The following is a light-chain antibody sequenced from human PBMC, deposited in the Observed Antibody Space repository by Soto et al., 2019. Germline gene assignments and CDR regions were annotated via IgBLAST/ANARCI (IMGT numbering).Light chain of an antibody. CDR3: QQYNSYSWT. Sequence: DIQMTQCPSTLSXXXXXXVTVXGRASQSISSWLAWYQQKPGKAPKLLIYKASSLESGVPSRFSGSGSGTEFTLTISSLQPDDFATYYCQQYNSYSWTFGQGTKVDIK. V-gene: IGKV1-5*03. CDR1: QSISSW. J-gene: IGKJ1*01. CDR2: KAS.